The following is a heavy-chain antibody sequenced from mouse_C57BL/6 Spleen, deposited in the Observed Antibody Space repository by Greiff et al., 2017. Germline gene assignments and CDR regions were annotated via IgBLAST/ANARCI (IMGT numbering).Heavy chain of an antibody. CDR2: FYPGSGSI. Sequence: VKLMESGAELVKPGASVKLSCKASGYTFTEYTIHWVKQRSGQGLEWIGWFYPGSGSIKYNEKFKDKATLTADKSSSTVYMELSRLTSEDSAVXFCARHADITTVVATFYAMDYWGQGTSVTVSS. CDR1: GYTFTEYT. D-gene: IGHD1-1*01. J-gene: IGHJ4*01. V-gene: IGHV1-62-2*01. CDR3: ARHADITTVVATFYAMDY.